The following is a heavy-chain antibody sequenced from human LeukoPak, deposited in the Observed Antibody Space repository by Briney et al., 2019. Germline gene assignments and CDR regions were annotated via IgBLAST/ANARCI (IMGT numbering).Heavy chain of an antibody. CDR2: ISGSGLNT. J-gene: IGHJ4*02. CDR1: GLNFIRHA. Sequence: GGSLRLYCAAPGLNFIRHALSWLRQAPGKGLEWVSAISGSGLNTYYADSVKGRFTISRDNSKNTLYLQMNSQSAEYTHVYYLAYERSGRYYVTFDYWGQGTLVTVSS. D-gene: IGHD1-26*01. V-gene: IGHV3-23*01. CDR3: AYERSGRYYVTFDY.